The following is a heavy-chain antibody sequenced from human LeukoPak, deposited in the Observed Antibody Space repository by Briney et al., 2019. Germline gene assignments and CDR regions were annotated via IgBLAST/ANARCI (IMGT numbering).Heavy chain of an antibody. J-gene: IGHJ5*02. CDR1: GYTFTSYY. D-gene: IGHD3-10*01. Sequence: ASVKVSCKASGYTFTSYYMHWVRQAPGQGLECMGIINPSGGSTSYAQKFQGRVTMTRDTSTSTVYMDLSSLRSEDTAVYYCARDSFQTGSGSYPRGWFDPWGQGTLVTVSS. CDR2: INPSGGST. CDR3: ARDSFQTGSGSYPRGWFDP. V-gene: IGHV1-46*01.